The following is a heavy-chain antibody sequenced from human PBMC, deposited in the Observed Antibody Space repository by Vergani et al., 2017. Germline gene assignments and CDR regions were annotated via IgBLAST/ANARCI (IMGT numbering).Heavy chain of an antibody. V-gene: IGHV3-48*01. CDR3: AREYSSTSGRAFDF. J-gene: IGHJ3*01. CDR1: GFDFSSYI. CDR2: VSTGTKSQ. Sequence: QLVESGGGWVQPGGSLRLSCVVSGFDFSSYIMNWVRQDPGKGLEWVSFVSTGTKSQSYGESVKGRFTISRDSAKNSLYLQMDSLRAEDTAVYYCAREYSSTSGRAFDFWGQGTKVTGSS. D-gene: IGHD2-2*01.